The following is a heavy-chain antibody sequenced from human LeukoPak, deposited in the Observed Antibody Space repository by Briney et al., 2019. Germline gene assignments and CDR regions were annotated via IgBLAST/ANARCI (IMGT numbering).Heavy chain of an antibody. CDR3: ARGYCSGGSCYLGQYYFDY. V-gene: IGHV3-48*03. J-gene: IGHJ4*02. CDR1: GFTFSSYE. D-gene: IGHD2-15*01. CDR2: ISSSGSTI. Sequence: GGSLRLSCAASGFTFSSYEMNWVRQAPGKGLEWVSYISSSGSTIYYADPVKGRFTISRDNAKNSLYLQMNSLRAEDTAVYYCARGYCSGGSCYLGQYYFDYWGQGTLVTVSS.